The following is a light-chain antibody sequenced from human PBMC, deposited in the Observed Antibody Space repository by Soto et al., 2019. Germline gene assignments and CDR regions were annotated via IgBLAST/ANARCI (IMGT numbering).Light chain of an antibody. V-gene: IGLV2-23*02. CDR3: YSYAGTSTYV. Sequence: QSVLTQPASVAGSPGQSITISCTGTSSDVGTYNFVSWYQQLPDKAPKLIIHEVNKRPSGVSTRFSGSKSGNTAYLTISGLQADDDADYHCYSYAGTSTYVFGTGTKVTVL. J-gene: IGLJ1*01. CDR2: EVN. CDR1: SSDVGTYNF.